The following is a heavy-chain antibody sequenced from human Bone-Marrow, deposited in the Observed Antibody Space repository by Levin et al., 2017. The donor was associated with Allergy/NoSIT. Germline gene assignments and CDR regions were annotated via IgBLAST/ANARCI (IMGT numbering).Heavy chain of an antibody. Sequence: ASVKVSCKASGYNFISYATHWVRQAPGQSLEWMGWINGGNGNLKFSQKFQGRITLTRDTPASTAYMELRSLRSEDTAVYYCARVFSSSSLYGMDVWGQGTTVTVSS. D-gene: IGHD6-13*01. CDR2: INGGNGNL. J-gene: IGHJ6*02. V-gene: IGHV1-3*01. CDR3: ARVFSSSSLYGMDV. CDR1: GYNFISYA.